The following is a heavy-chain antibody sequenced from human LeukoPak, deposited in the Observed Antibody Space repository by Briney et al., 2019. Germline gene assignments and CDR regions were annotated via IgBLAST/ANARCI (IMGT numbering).Heavy chain of an antibody. CDR1: GDSLTTSNYY. D-gene: IGHD4-23*01. CDR3: ARARWELRYYYYMDV. J-gene: IGHJ6*03. CDR2: IYSSGST. Sequence: SETLSLTRTVSGDSLTTSNYYWGWLRQSPGKGLEWIGSIYSSGSTDYSPSLMSRATISRVTSKNQFSLTLTSVTAADSGIYYCARARWELRYYYYMDVWGKGATVAVSS. V-gene: IGHV4-39*02.